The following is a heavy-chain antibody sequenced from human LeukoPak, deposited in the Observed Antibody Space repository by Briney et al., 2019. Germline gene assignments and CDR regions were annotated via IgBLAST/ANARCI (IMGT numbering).Heavy chain of an antibody. J-gene: IGHJ4*02. V-gene: IGHV3-23*01. Sequence: GGPLRLSCAASGFTFSRYAMSWVRQAPGKGLEWVSAISGSGGSTYYADSVKGRFTISRDNSKNTLYLQMNSLRAEDTAVYYCARVRDFWSGHYHDYWGQGTLVTVSS. CDR1: GFTFSRYA. CDR3: ARVRDFWSGHYHDY. D-gene: IGHD3-3*01. CDR2: ISGSGGST.